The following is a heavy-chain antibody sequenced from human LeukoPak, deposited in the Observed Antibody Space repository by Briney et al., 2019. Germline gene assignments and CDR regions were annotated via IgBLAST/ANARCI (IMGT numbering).Heavy chain of an antibody. V-gene: IGHV3-73*01. CDR3: IRHIGCVAPDS. J-gene: IGHJ4*02. D-gene: IGHD2-15*01. CDR1: GLVFAVSA. Sequence: GGSLSLSCALSGLVFAVSAVHGVPQSCEGGRERLGCVCRRDKNYATSYGASARGRFPIPRDDSRDTATLQCNRLNTEDTAVYYWIRHIGCVAPDSWGQGTLVTVSS. CDR2: VCRRDKNYAT.